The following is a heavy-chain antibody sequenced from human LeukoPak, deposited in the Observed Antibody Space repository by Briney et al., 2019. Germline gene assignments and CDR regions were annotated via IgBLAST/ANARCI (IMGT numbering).Heavy chain of an antibody. CDR2: IYYSGST. J-gene: IGHJ4*02. V-gene: IGHV4-61*05. CDR1: GGSISSSSYY. D-gene: IGHD4/OR15-4a*01. Sequence: SETLSLTCTVSGGSISSSSYYWSWIRQPPGKGLEWIGYIYYSGSTNYNPSLKSRVTISVDTSKNQFSLKLSSVTAADTAVYYCARAGIYGDYLDYWGQGTLVTVSS. CDR3: ARAGIYGDYLDY.